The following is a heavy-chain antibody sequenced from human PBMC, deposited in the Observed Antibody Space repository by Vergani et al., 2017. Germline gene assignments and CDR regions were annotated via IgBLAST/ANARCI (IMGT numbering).Heavy chain of an antibody. CDR1: GFTFSSYW. D-gene: IGHD3-10*01. CDR2: RKQDGSEK. CDR3: ARVIWFGEKGADY. J-gene: IGHJ4*02. Sequence: EVQLVESGGGLVQPGGSLRLSCAASGFTFSSYWMSWVRQAPGKGLEWVANRKQDGSEKYYVDSVKGRFTISRDNAKNSLYLQMNSLRAEDTAVYYCARVIWFGEKGADYWGQGTLVTVSS. V-gene: IGHV3-7*04.